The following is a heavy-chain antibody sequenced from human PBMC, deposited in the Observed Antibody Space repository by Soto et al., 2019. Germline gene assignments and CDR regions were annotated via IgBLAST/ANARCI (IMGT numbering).Heavy chain of an antibody. CDR3: ARGYCSSTSCYTGGNWFDP. Sequence: LSATLSLTCTVSGGSISSGGYYWSWIRQHPGKGLEWIGYIYYSGSTYYNPSLKSRVTISVDTSKNQFSLKLSSVTAADTAVYYCARGYCSSTSCYTGGNWFDPWGQGTLVTVSS. V-gene: IGHV4-31*03. J-gene: IGHJ5*02. CDR1: GGSISSGGYY. CDR2: IYYSGST. D-gene: IGHD2-2*02.